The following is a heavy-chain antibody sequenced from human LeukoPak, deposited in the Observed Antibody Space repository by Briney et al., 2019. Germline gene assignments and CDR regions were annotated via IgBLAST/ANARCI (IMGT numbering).Heavy chain of an antibody. CDR3: AELGTTMIGGV. J-gene: IGHJ6*04. CDR1: GFTVSSNY. V-gene: IGHV3-74*01. CDR2: VNSDGSST. Sequence: GGSLRLSCAASGFTVSSNYMSWVRQAPGKGLVWVSRVNSDGSSTTYADSVKGRFTISRDNAKNTLYLQMNSLRAEDTAAYYCAELGTTMIGGVWGKGTTVTISS. D-gene: IGHD3-10*02.